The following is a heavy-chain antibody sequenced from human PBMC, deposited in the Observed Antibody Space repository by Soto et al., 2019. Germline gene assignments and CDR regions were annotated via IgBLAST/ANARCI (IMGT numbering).Heavy chain of an antibody. CDR2: INSNSGAT. D-gene: IGHD3-16*01. J-gene: IGHJ3*02. Sequence: QVQMVQSWPEVKKPGASVKVSCKASGYSFAGFYIHWMRQAPGQGLEWVGSINSNSGATTYAQKFQDSVAMTRDTSVSTAYMDLNRLTSDDTAIYYCAIIMTHSDSFDIWGQGTMVTVSS. V-gene: IGHV1-2*04. CDR3: AIIMTHSDSFDI. CDR1: GYSFAGFY.